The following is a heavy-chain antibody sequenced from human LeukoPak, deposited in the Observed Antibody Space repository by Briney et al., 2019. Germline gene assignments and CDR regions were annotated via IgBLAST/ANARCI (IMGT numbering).Heavy chain of an antibody. CDR1: GFTFSSYW. J-gene: IGHJ3*02. D-gene: IGHD1-1*01. CDR2: IKQDGSEK. V-gene: IGHV3-7*01. Sequence: GGSLRLSCAASGFTFSSYWMSWVRQAPGKGLEWVANIKQDGSEKYYVDSVKGRFTISRDNAKNSLYLQMNSLRDEDTAVYYCARSNWNDAFDIWGQGTMVTVSS. CDR3: ARSNWNDAFDI.